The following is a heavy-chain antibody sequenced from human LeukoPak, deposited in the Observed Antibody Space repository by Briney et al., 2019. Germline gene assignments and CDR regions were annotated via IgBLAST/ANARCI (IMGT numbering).Heavy chain of an antibody. CDR3: AKDRYSYAFEYSDS. Sequence: GGSLRLSCAASGFTFSSYGMHWVRQAPGKGLDWVAVISNDGSKKYYADSVKGRLTISRDNSKNTLSLLLSSLRAEDTAVYYCAKDRYSYAFEYSDSWGQGTLVTVSS. CDR2: ISNDGSKK. J-gene: IGHJ4*02. V-gene: IGHV3-30*18. CDR1: GFTFSSYG. D-gene: IGHD5-18*01.